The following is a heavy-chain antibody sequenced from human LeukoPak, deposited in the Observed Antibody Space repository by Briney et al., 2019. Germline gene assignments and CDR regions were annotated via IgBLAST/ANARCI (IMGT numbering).Heavy chain of an antibody. CDR3: ARDFGDSSEFFQH. V-gene: IGHV3-21*01. J-gene: IGHJ1*01. CDR1: GFTFSAYT. CDR2: ISGGSNYI. D-gene: IGHD6-13*01. Sequence: GGSLRLSCTASGFTFSAYTMNWVRQSPGKGLEWVSSISGGSNYIYYGDSVKGRFTISRDNAKNSLYLQMNSLRAEDTAVYYCARDFGDSSEFFQHWGQGTLVTVSS.